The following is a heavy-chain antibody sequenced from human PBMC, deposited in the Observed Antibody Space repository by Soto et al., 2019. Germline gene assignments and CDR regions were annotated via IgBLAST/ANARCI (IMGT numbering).Heavy chain of an antibody. V-gene: IGHV4-61*01. J-gene: IGHJ6*02. D-gene: IGHD3-3*01. Sequence: PSETLSLTCTVSGGSVSSGSYYWSWIRQPPGKGLEWIGYIYYSGSTNYNPSLKSRVTISVDTSKNQFSLKLSSVTAAGTAVYYCARDRRYYDFWSGSNPTYYYYGMDVWGQGTTVTVSS. CDR3: ARDRRYYDFWSGSNPTYYYYGMDV. CDR1: GGSVSSGSYY. CDR2: IYYSGST.